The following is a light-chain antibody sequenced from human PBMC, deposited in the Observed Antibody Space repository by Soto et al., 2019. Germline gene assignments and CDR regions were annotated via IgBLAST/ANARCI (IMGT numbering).Light chain of an antibody. CDR1: QTISSW. V-gene: IGKV1-5*01. Sequence: DIQMTQTPSTLSGSVGDRVTITCRASQTISSWLAWYQQKPGKAPKRLIYGSSSLQSGVPSRFSGRGSGTEFTLTISSLQPEDFATYYCLQHNVFPRTFGQGTKVDIK. CDR3: LQHNVFPRT. CDR2: GSS. J-gene: IGKJ1*01.